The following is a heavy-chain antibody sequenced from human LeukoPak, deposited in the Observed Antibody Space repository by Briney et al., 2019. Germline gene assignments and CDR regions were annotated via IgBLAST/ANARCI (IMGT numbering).Heavy chain of an antibody. CDR2: NWNGGST. CDR3: ARTTVVTPDAFDI. D-gene: IGHD4-23*01. CDR1: GFTFDDYG. V-gene: IGHV3-20*04. J-gene: IGHJ3*02. Sequence: GGSLRLSCAASGFTFDDYGMSWVRQAPGKGLEWVSGNWNGGSTGYADSVKGRFTISRDNAKNTLYLQMNSLRAEDTAVYYCARTTVVTPDAFDIWGQGTMVTVSS.